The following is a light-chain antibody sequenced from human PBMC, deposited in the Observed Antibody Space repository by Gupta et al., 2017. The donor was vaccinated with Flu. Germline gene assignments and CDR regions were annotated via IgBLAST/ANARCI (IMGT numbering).Light chain of an antibody. V-gene: IGKV1-39*01. CDR2: AAS. CDR3: QQSYSGPWT. CDR1: QSISTY. Sequence: DIQMTQSPSSLSASEGDRVTITCRASQSISTYLNWYQQKPGKAPKLLIYAASSSQSGVPSRFSGSGSGTDFTLTISSLQPEDFAIYYCQQSYSGPWTFGQGTKVEIK. J-gene: IGKJ1*01.